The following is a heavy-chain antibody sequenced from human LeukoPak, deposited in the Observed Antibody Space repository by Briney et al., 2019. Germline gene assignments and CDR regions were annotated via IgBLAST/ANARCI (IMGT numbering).Heavy chain of an antibody. CDR1: GFIFSSYA. CDR2: ISVSGGST. V-gene: IGHV3-23*01. Sequence: GGSLRLSCAASGFIFSSYAMSWVRQAPGKGLEWVSAISVSGGSTYYADSVKGRFTVSRDNSKNTLYLQMNSLRAEDTAVYYCATDRTHYDILTGLSYGSSWSGDWGQGTLVTVSS. CDR3: ATDRTHYDILTGLSYGSSWSGD. D-gene: IGHD3-9*01. J-gene: IGHJ4*02.